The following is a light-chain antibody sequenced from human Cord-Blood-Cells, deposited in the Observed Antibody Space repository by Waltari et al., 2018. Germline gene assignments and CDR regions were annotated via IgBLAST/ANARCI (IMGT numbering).Light chain of an antibody. J-gene: IGLJ2*01. CDR2: EVS. Sequence: QSALTQTPSASGSHGQSVTIPCTGTSSDVAGFNYVSWYQQHPGKAPKLMIYEVSKRPSGVPDRFSGSKSGNTASLTVSGLQAEDEADYYCSSYAGSNNVVFGGGTKLTVL. CDR3: SSYAGSNNVV. CDR1: SSDVAGFNY. V-gene: IGLV2-8*01.